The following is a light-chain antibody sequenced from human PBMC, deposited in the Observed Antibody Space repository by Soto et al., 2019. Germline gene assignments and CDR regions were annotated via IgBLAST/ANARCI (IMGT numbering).Light chain of an antibody. J-gene: IGLJ1*01. V-gene: IGLV2-14*03. Sequence: QSVLTQPASVSGSPGQSITISCAGTSSDVGGYNSVSWYQQLPGRVPKLVIYGVSNRPSGISNRFSRTKSGNTASLTISGLQAEDEADYYCMSFTSSITYVFGTGTKLTVL. CDR3: MSFTSSITYV. CDR2: GVS. CDR1: SSDVGGYNS.